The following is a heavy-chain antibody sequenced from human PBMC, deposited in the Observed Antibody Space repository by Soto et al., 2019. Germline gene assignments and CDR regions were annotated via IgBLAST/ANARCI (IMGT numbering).Heavy chain of an antibody. D-gene: IGHD6-6*01. CDR2: IYYSGST. V-gene: IGHV4-31*02. Sequence: SETLSLTCTVSGGSISSGGYYWSWIRQHPGNGLEWIGYIYYSGSTYYNPSLKSRVTISVDTSKNQFSLKLSSVTAADTAVYYCARAYGSSPWFDPWGQGTLVTVSS. J-gene: IGHJ5*02. CDR3: ARAYGSSPWFDP. CDR1: GGSISSGGYY.